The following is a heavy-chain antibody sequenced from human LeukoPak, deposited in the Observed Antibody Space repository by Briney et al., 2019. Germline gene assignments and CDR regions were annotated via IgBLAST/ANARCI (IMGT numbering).Heavy chain of an antibody. CDR2: ICYSGST. J-gene: IGHJ4*02. V-gene: IGHV4-39*01. Sequence: SETLSLTCTVSGGSISSSSYYWGWIRQPPGKGLEWIGSICYSGSTYYNPSLKSRVTISVDTSKNQFSLKLSSVTAADTAVYYCARLFNWGLDYWGQGTLVTVSS. CDR1: GGSISSSSYY. CDR3: ARLFNWGLDY. D-gene: IGHD7-27*01.